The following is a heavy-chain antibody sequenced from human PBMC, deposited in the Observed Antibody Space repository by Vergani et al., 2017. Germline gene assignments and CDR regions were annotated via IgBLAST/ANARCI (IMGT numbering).Heavy chain of an antibody. J-gene: IGHJ5*02. CDR1: GYSFTSYW. V-gene: IGHV5-51*01. CDR2: IYPGDSDT. D-gene: IGHD3-16*01. CDR3: ARSLIPGAHRRRNWFDP. Sequence: EVQLVQSGAEVKKPGESLKISCKGSGYSFTSYWIGWVRQMPGKGLEWMGIIYPGDSDTRYSPSFQGPVTISAGKSSSTAYLHWSSLKASDTAMYYCARSLIPGAHRRRNWFDPWGQGTLVTVSS.